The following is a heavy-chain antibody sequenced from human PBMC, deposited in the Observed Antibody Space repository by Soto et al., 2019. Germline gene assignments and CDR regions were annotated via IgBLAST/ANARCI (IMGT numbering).Heavy chain of an antibody. Sequence: QVQLVQSGAEVKKPGSSVKVSCKASGGTFSSYTLNWVRQAPGQVREWMGRIIPILGIANYAQKFQGRVTITAAKATSTAYMELSSLRSEDTAVYYCAREYYDILTGYYYSGMDVWCQGTKVTVSS. J-gene: IGHJ6*02. CDR1: GGTFSSYT. CDR2: IIPILGIA. V-gene: IGHV1-69*08. D-gene: IGHD3-9*01. CDR3: AREYYDILTGYYYSGMDV.